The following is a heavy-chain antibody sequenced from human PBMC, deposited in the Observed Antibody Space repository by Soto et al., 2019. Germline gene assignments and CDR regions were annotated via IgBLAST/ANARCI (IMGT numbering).Heavy chain of an antibody. Sequence: QVQLVESGGGVVQPGRSLRLSCAASGFTFSSYAMHWVRQAPGKGLEWVAVISYDGSNKYYADSVKGRFTISRDNSKNPLYLQMNSLRAEDTAVYYCVRGEEDSGYAYWVQGTLVTVSS. CDR2: ISYDGSNK. D-gene: IGHD5-12*01. CDR3: VRGEEDSGYAY. J-gene: IGHJ4*02. V-gene: IGHV3-30-3*01. CDR1: GFTFSSYA.